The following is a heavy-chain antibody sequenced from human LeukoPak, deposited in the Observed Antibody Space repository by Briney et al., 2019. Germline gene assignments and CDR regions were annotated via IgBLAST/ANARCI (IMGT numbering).Heavy chain of an antibody. CDR3: ARVLYYYDSSGYYRQDEVAFDI. CDR2: ISAYNGNT. D-gene: IGHD3-22*01. V-gene: IGHV1-18*01. CDR1: GYTFTSYG. J-gene: IGHJ3*02. Sequence: ASVKVSCKASGYTFTSYGISWVRQAPGQGLEWMGWISAYNGNTNYAQKLQGRVTMTRDMSTSTVYMELSSLRSEDTAVYYCARVLYYYDSSGYYRQDEVAFDIWGQGTMVTVSS.